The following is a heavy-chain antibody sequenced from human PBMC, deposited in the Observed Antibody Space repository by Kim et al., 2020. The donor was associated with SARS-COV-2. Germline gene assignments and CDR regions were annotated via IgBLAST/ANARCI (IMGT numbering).Heavy chain of an antibody. CDR3: ARVGYDYSYYFDY. V-gene: IGHV4-39*07. D-gene: IGHD5-12*01. J-gene: IGHJ4*02. Sequence: TPALKSRVTISVDTPKNQFSRKLSSVTAADTAVYYCARVGYDYSYYFDYWGQGTLVTVSS.